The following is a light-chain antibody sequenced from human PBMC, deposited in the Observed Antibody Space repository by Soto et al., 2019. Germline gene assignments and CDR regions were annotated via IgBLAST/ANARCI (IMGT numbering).Light chain of an antibody. Sequence: EIVLTQSPEKLSLSPGDRATLSCRASQSVSSYLAWYQQKPGQAPRLLIYDASNRATGIPARFSGSGSGTDFTLTISSLEPEDFSVYYFLQRSYWPPLAFGAGPK. CDR3: LQRSYWPPLA. CDR2: DAS. CDR1: QSVSSY. V-gene: IGKV3-11*01. J-gene: IGKJ4*01.